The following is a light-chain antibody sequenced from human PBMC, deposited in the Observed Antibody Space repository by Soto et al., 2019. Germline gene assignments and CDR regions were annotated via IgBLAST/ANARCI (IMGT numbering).Light chain of an antibody. Sequence: DIQMTQSPSSVSAAVGDRVTITCRASQDIGKDLGWFQQKPGKAPRCLIYAVSTLESGVPSRFSGSGSWKQLTVRVSSLQPEDFEAYFCLQHKSFPFTVGQGTKVDIK. CDR2: AVS. J-gene: IGKJ2*01. CDR1: QDIGKD. V-gene: IGKV1-17*01. CDR3: LQHKSFPFT.